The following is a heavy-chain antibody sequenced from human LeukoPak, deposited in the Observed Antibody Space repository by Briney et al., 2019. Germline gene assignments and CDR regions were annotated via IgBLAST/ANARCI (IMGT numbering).Heavy chain of an antibody. V-gene: IGHV1-2*02. CDR3: ARDHVSGKDDRNFDY. Sequence: ASVKVSCMASGYRFNDYYMFWIRQAPGQGIEWVGWINPKTGVTSYAQKFQGRVAVTTDTSISTLYMELNSLISDDTAVYYCARDHVSGKDDRNFDYWGQGTLVTVSS. CDR1: GYRFNDYY. CDR2: INPKTGVT. J-gene: IGHJ4*02. D-gene: IGHD3-10*01.